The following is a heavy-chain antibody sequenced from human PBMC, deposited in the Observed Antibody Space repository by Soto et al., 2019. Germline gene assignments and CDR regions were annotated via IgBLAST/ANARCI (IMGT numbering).Heavy chain of an antibody. Sequence: QVQLVQSGAEVKKPGSSVKVSCKASGDTFSGYSIIWVRQAPGQGLEWMGGIIPLFGTTNYAQRFQGRVTITADKSTSTAYMELSSLKSEDTAIYYCARDLGSGYDPGDYWGQGTLVTVSS. CDR1: GDTFSGYS. D-gene: IGHD5-12*01. CDR3: ARDLGSGYDPGDY. V-gene: IGHV1-69*14. CDR2: IIPLFGTT. J-gene: IGHJ4*02.